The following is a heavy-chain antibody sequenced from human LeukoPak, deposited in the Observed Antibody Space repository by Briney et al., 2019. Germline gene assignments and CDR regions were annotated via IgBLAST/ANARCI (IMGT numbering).Heavy chain of an antibody. Sequence: SETLSLTCAVYGGSFSGYYRSWIRQPPGKGLEWIGEINHSGSTNYNPSLKSRVTISVDTSKNQFSLKLSSVTAADTAVYYCARQGYYYDSRGAFDIWGQGTMVTVSS. D-gene: IGHD3-22*01. CDR3: ARQGYYYDSRGAFDI. J-gene: IGHJ3*02. V-gene: IGHV4-34*01. CDR1: GGSFSGYY. CDR2: INHSGST.